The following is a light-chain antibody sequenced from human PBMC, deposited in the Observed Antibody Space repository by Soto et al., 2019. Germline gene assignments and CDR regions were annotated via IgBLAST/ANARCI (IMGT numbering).Light chain of an antibody. J-gene: IGLJ2*01. CDR2: LNSDGSH. CDR3: QTWGTGIQV. V-gene: IGLV4-69*01. CDR1: RGHSSYA. Sequence: QLVLTQSPSASASLGASVQLPCTMSRGHSSYAIAWHQQRPEKGPRYLMKLNSDGSHSKGDGIPDRFSGSSSGAERYLTISSLQSEDEADYYCQTWGTGIQVFGGGTKLTVL.